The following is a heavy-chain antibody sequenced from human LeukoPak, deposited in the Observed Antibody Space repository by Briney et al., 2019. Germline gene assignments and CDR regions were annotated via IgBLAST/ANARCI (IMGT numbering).Heavy chain of an antibody. D-gene: IGHD3-10*01. V-gene: IGHV3-30-3*01. CDR2: ISYDGSNK. Sequence: GGSLRLSCAASGFTFSSYAMHWVRQAPGKGLEWVAVISYDGSNKYYADSVKGRFTISRDNSKNTLYLQMNSLRAGDTAVYYCAKGQLWFGENYFDYWGQGTLVTVSS. CDR1: GFTFSSYA. J-gene: IGHJ4*02. CDR3: AKGQLWFGENYFDY.